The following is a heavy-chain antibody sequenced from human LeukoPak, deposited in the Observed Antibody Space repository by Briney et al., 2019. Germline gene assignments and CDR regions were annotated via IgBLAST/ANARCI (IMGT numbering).Heavy chain of an antibody. D-gene: IGHD3-22*01. Sequence: PSETLSLTCTVSGGSISSYYWSWIRQPPGKGLEWIGDIYYSGSTNYNPSLNSRVTISVDTSKNQFSLKLSSVTAADTAVYYCARGHYYDSSGLFDYWGQGTLVTVSS. CDR2: IYYSGST. CDR1: GGSISSYY. J-gene: IGHJ4*02. CDR3: ARGHYYDSSGLFDY. V-gene: IGHV4-59*01.